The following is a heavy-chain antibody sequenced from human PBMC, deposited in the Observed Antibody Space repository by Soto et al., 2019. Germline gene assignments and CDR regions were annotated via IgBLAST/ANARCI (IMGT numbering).Heavy chain of an antibody. CDR3: ATIVGANDY. CDR1: GGSIYTYS. V-gene: IGHV4-4*07. J-gene: IGHJ4*02. CDR2: IYSSGSA. D-gene: IGHD1-26*01. Sequence: ETLSLTCTVSGGSIYTYSWTWIRQPAGKGLEWIGHIYSSGSANYNPSLKSRVSMSVDTSKNQFSLKLNSVTAADTAVYYCATIVGANDYWGQGTLVTVSS.